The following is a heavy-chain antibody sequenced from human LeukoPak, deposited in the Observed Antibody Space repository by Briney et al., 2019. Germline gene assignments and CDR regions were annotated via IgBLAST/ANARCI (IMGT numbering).Heavy chain of an antibody. CDR3: ATDREVGRYYYDGSGYWKY. Sequence: ASVKVSCKVSGYTLTELSMHWVRQAPGKGLEWMGGFDPEDGETIYAQKFQGRVTMTEDTSTDTAYMELSSLRSEDTAVYYCATDREVGRYYYDGSGYWKYWGQGTLVTVSS. D-gene: IGHD3-22*01. CDR2: FDPEDGET. CDR1: GYTLTELS. J-gene: IGHJ4*02. V-gene: IGHV1-24*01.